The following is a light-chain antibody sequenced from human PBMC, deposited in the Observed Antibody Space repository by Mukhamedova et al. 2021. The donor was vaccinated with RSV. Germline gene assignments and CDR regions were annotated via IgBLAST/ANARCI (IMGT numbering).Light chain of an antibody. Sequence: LSCRASQSVSSNLAWYQQKPGQAPRLLVYGASSRATGIPDRFSGSGSGTDFTLTISRLEPEDFAVYYCQQYGSSRTFGQGTKVE. CDR2: GAS. CDR3: QQYGSSRT. J-gene: IGKJ1*01. V-gene: IGKV3-20*01. CDR1: QSVSSN.